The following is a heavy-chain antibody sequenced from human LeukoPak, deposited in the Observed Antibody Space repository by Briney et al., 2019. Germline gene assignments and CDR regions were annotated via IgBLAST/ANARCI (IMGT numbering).Heavy chain of an antibody. Sequence: GGSLRLSCAASGFTFSNYEMNWVRQAPGKGLEWISRISNFGDTIHYADSVEGRFTISRDNAKNSLYLQMDSLRAEDTAVYYCAKDATAVVGTVYMDVWGKGTTVTISS. V-gene: IGHV3-48*03. CDR2: ISNFGDTI. J-gene: IGHJ6*03. D-gene: IGHD6-13*01. CDR3: AKDATAVVGTVYMDV. CDR1: GFTFSNYE.